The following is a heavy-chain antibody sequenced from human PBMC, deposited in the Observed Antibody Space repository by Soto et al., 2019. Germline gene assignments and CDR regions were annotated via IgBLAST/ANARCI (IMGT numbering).Heavy chain of an antibody. V-gene: IGHV1-69*12. CDR3: ARSYSGSYGALKHFDY. J-gene: IGHJ4*02. CDR2: IIPIFGTA. D-gene: IGHD1-26*01. Sequence: QVQLVQSGAEVKKPGSSVKVSCKASGGTFSSYAISWVRQAPGQGLEWMGGIIPIFGTANYAQKFQGRVTITADESTSTAYMKLSSLRSEDTAVYYCARSYSGSYGALKHFDYWGQGTLVTVSS. CDR1: GGTFSSYA.